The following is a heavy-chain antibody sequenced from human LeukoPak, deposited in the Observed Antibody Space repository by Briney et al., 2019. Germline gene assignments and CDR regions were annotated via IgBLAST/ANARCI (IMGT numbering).Heavy chain of an antibody. CDR1: GGTFSSYA. V-gene: IGHV1-18*01. J-gene: IGHJ6*03. Sequence: GASVKVSCKASGGTFSSYAISWVRQAPGQGLEWMGWISAYNGNTNYAQKLQGRVTMTTDTSTSTAYMELRSPRSDDTAVYYCARDLTYCSSTSCYYYYMDVWGKGTTVTVSS. CDR2: ISAYNGNT. D-gene: IGHD2-2*01. CDR3: ARDLTYCSSTSCYYYYMDV.